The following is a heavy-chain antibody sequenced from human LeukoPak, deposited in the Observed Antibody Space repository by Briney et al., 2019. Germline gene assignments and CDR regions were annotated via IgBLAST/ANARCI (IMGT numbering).Heavy chain of an antibody. V-gene: IGHV1-69*04. CDR3: AREGTYYDFWSGYPYGTDV. J-gene: IGHJ6*02. Sequence: SVKVSCKASGGTFSSYAISWVRQAPGQGLEWMGRIIPILGIANYAQKFQGRVTITADKSTSTAYMELSSLRSEDTAVYYCAREGTYYDFWSGYPYGTDVWGQGTTVTVSS. D-gene: IGHD3-3*01. CDR1: GGTFSSYA. CDR2: IIPILGIA.